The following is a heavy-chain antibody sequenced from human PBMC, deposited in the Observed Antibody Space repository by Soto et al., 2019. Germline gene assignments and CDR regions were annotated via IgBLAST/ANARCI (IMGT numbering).Heavy chain of an antibody. CDR2: IIPIFGTA. CDR3: ARDPSGGSYWINFDY. CDR1: GGTFSSYA. Sequence: QVQLVQSGAEVKKPGSSVKVSCKASGGTFSSYAISWVRQAPGQGLEWMGGIIPIFGTANYAQKFQGRVTITADESTRTAYMELSSLRSEDTAVYYCARDPSGGSYWINFDYWGQGTLVTVSS. D-gene: IGHD1-26*01. J-gene: IGHJ4*02. V-gene: IGHV1-69*12.